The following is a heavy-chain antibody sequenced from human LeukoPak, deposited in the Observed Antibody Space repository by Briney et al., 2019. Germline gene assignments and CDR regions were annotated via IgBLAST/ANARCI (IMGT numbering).Heavy chain of an antibody. CDR3: ARETHYTAMVQFFDY. CDR2: IYHSGST. CDR1: GGSISSSNW. J-gene: IGHJ4*02. D-gene: IGHD5-18*01. Sequence: SETLSLTCAVFGGSISSSNWWSWVRQPPGKGLEWIGEIYHSGSTNYNPSLKSRVTISVDKSKNQFSLKLSSVTAADTAVYYCARETHYTAMVQFFDYWGQGTLVTVSS. V-gene: IGHV4-4*02.